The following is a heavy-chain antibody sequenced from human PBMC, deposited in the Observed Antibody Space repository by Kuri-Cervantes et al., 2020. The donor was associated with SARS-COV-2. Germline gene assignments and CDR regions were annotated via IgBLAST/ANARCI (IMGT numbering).Heavy chain of an antibody. V-gene: IGHV3-48*01. D-gene: IGHD6-19*01. Sequence: GESLKISCAASGFTFSSYSMNWVRQAPGKGLEWVSYMSSSSSTIYYADSVKGRFTISRDNSKNTLYLQMNSLRAEDTAVYYCAKDIAVAGHFDYWGQGTLVTVSS. CDR2: MSSSSSTI. CDR3: AKDIAVAGHFDY. J-gene: IGHJ4*02. CDR1: GFTFSSYS.